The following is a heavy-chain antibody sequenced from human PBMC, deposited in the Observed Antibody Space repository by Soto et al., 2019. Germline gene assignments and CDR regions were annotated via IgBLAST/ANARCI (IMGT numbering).Heavy chain of an antibody. CDR2: IYYTGST. CDR3: AKGTLNYYDTSSDSFVGAFYI. V-gene: IGHV4-39*01. D-gene: IGHD3-22*01. Sequence: SEALSLTCIVTGGSIIKSTLYWGWIRQPTGKGLEWIGNIYYTGSTYYNPSLTRRSTMFVDTSTNQFSLRLTSMSAADTAIYYCAKGTLNYYDTSSDSFVGAFYICGHGTVVTVS. CDR1: GGSIIKSTLY. J-gene: IGHJ3*02.